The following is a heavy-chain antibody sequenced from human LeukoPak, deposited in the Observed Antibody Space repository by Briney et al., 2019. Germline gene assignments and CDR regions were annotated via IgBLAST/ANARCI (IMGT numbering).Heavy chain of an antibody. D-gene: IGHD5-18*01. CDR3: ARALRGYSYGYSYYYYMDV. CDR1: GFTFDDYA. V-gene: IGHV3-43D*03. CDR2: ISWDGGST. Sequence: HAGGSLRLSCAASGFTFDDYAMHWVRQAPGKGLEWVSLISWDGGSTYYADSVKGRFTISRDNAKNSLYLQMNSLRAEDTAVYYCARALRGYSYGYSYYYYMDVWGKGTTVTVSS. J-gene: IGHJ6*03.